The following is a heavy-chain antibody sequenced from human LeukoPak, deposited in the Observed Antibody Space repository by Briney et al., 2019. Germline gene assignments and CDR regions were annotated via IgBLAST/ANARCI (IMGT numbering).Heavy chain of an antibody. D-gene: IGHD6-13*01. CDR3: ARGRSSSWNWFDP. CDR2: IYPGDSDT. Sequence: ASVKVSCKASGYSFTSYWIGWVRQMPGKGLEWMGIIYPGDSDTRYSPSFQGQVTISADKSISTAYLQWSSLKASDTAMYYCARGRSSSWNWFDPWGQGTLVTVSS. J-gene: IGHJ5*02. V-gene: IGHV5-51*01. CDR1: GYSFTSYW.